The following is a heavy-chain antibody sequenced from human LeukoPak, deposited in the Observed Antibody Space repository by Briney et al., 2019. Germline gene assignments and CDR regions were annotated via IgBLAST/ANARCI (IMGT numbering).Heavy chain of an antibody. CDR2: INIGGTNT. Sequence: PGGSLRLSCAASGFTFNDYYMSWIRQAPGKGLEWLSYINIGGTNTHYAASVKGRWTISSNNTKKSLYLEVKNLRAEDTAVYYGATDGAGFDTWGEGVKVAVSS. CDR1: GFTFNDYY. V-gene: IGHV3-11*01. J-gene: IGHJ5*02. CDR3: ATDGAGFDT.